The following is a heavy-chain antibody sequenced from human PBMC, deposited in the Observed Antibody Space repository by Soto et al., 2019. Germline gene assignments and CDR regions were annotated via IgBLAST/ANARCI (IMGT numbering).Heavy chain of an antibody. Sequence: EVQLVESGGGLIQPGGSLRLSCAVSGFTVSNNYMSWVRQAPGKGLEGVSVIYSGGYTAYGDSVKGRFTISRDNSNNTLFLQMNSQGAAGPSGVYGAPGPGGGGYWGQGTLVTVSS. CDR3: APGPGGGGY. CDR2: IYSGGYT. J-gene: IGHJ4*02. CDR1: GFTVSNNY. D-gene: IGHD3-10*01. V-gene: IGHV3-53*01.